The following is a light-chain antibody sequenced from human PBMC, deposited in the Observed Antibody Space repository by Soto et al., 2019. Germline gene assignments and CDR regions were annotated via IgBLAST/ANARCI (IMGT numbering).Light chain of an antibody. CDR2: DAS. CDR3: KRRSNCPPGFLIT. CDR1: PCVNTV. J-gene: IGKJ5*01. V-gene: IGKV3-11*01. Sequence: IVLTQSPATPSLSPGERATLSCRASPCVNTVLAWYQQKPGQPPRLLIYDASNRATGVPARFSGSGAGTDIALTISSIDPEDIAVYYCKRRSNCPPGFLITFGQGTRLEIK.